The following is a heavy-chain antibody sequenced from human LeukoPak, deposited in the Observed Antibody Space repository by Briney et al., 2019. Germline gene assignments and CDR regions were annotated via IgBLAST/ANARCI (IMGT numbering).Heavy chain of an antibody. CDR3: ARESGLTASGTAFFDY. Sequence: GRSLILSCAASGFTFSSYGMHWVRQAPGKGLDWVADIWNDGTYKFYADSVKGRFTISRDNSKRTLYLQMNSLRAEDTAVYYCARESGLTASGTAFFDYWGQGTLVTVSS. V-gene: IGHV3-33*01. D-gene: IGHD6-13*01. CDR2: IWNDGTYK. CDR1: GFTFSSYG. J-gene: IGHJ4*02.